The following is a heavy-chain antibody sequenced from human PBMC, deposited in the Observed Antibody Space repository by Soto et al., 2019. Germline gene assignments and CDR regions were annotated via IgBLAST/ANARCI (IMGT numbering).Heavy chain of an antibody. D-gene: IGHD2-2*01. Sequence: GASVKVSCKASGYTFTSYGISWVRQAPGQGLEGMGWISAYNGNTNYAQKLQGRVTTTTDTSTSTAYMELRSLRSDDTAVYYCARECSSTSCYDYYYYGMDVWGQGTTVTVSS. V-gene: IGHV1-18*01. CDR2: ISAYNGNT. CDR3: ARECSSTSCYDYYYYGMDV. CDR1: GYTFTSYG. J-gene: IGHJ6*02.